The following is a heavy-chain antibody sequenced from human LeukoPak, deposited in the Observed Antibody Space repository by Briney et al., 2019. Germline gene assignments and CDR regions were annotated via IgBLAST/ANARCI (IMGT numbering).Heavy chain of an antibody. D-gene: IGHD2-2*01. Sequence: PGGSLRLSCAASGFTFSSYAMHWVRRAPGKELEWVAGISYDGSNKYYADSVKGRFTISRDNSKNTLYLQMNSLRAEDTAVYHCARQGHPYCSSTSCPGAFDIWGQGTMVTVSS. J-gene: IGHJ3*02. V-gene: IGHV3-30-3*01. CDR3: ARQGHPYCSSTSCPGAFDI. CDR2: ISYDGSNK. CDR1: GFTFSSYA.